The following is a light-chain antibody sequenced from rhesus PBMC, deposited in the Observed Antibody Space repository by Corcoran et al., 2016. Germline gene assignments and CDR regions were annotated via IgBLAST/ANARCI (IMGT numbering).Light chain of an antibody. Sequence: DVVMTQSPDSLAVSLGERVTINCKSSRSLLSSANNKNYLAWYQPKPGQPPSLHIYWAFTRESGVPDRVSGSVSGTGFSLTINGLQTDDVAVYYCQQFYSSPVTFGGGTKVEIK. CDR3: QQFYSSPVT. V-gene: IGKV4-1*01. J-gene: IGKJ4*01. CDR2: WAF. CDR1: RSLLSSANNKNY.